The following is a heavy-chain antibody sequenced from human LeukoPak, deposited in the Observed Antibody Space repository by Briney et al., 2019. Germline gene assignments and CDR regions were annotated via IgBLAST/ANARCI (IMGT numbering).Heavy chain of an antibody. CDR1: GFTFSSYG. CDR2: ISYDGSNK. J-gene: IGHJ4*02. V-gene: IGHV3-30*03. D-gene: IGHD6-19*01. Sequence: KAGGSLRLSCAASGFTFSSYGMHWVRQAPGKGLEWVAVISYDGSNKYYADSVKGRFTISRDNSKNTLYLQMSSLRAEDTAVYYCARGVRIAVAGYIDYWGQGTLVTVSS. CDR3: ARGVRIAVAGYIDY.